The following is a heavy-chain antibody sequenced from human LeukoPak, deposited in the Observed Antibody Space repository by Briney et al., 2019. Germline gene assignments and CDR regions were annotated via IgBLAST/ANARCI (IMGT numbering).Heavy chain of an antibody. Sequence: PSETLSLTCTVSGGSISSGDYYWSRIRQPPGKGLEWIGYIYYSGSTYYNPSLKSRVTISVDTSKYQFSLKLSSVTAADTAVYYCARGKYYYGSGSYKIDAFDIWGQGTMLTVSS. J-gene: IGHJ3*02. V-gene: IGHV4-30-4*01. D-gene: IGHD3-10*01. CDR2: IYYSGST. CDR1: GGSISSGDYY. CDR3: ARGKYYYGSGSYKIDAFDI.